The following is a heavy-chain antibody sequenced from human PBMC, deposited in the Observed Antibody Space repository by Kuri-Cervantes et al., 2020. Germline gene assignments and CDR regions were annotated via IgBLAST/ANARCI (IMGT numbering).Heavy chain of an antibody. V-gene: IGHV1-24*01. CDR3: ATGQLWGSYGSGRFNWFDP. Sequence: ASVKVSCKVSGYTLTELSMHWVRQAPGKGLEWMGGFDPEDGETIYAQKFQGRVTMTEDTSTDTAYMELSSLRSGDTAVYYCATGQLWGSYGSGRFNWFDPWGQGTLVTVSS. CDR1: GYTLTELS. CDR2: FDPEDGET. D-gene: IGHD3-10*01. J-gene: IGHJ5*02.